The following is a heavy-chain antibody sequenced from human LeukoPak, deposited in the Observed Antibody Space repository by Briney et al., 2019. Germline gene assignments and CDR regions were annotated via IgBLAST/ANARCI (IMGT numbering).Heavy chain of an antibody. J-gene: IGHJ4*02. CDR3: VRRTTGEYYFDY. D-gene: IGHD7-27*01. CDR2: IYPGDSDI. V-gene: IGHV5-51*01. CDR1: GYRITIYW. Sequence: GESLQISCKGSGYRITIYWIGWVRQLPGRGLEWIGIIYPGDSDIRYSPSFQGQVNISADKSISTAYLQWSSLKASDTAMYYCVRRTTGEYYFDYWGQGTLVTVSS.